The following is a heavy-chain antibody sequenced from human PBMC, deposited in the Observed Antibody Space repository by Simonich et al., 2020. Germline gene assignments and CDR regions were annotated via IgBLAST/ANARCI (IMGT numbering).Heavy chain of an antibody. CDR1: GYSLSSGYY. V-gene: IGHV4-38-2*01. Sequence: QVQLQESGPGLVKPSETLSLTCAVSGYSLSSGYYWGWIRQPPGKGLEWIGSIYHSGSTYYNTYLKIRVTISVDTSKNQFYLKLSSVTAADTAVYYGARAHSRYCSGGSCYFDYWGQGTLVTVSS. CDR3: ARAHSRYCSGGSCYFDY. D-gene: IGHD2-15*01. CDR2: IYHSGST. J-gene: IGHJ4*02.